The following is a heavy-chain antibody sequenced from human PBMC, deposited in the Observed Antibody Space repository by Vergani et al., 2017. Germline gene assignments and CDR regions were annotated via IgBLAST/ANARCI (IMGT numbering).Heavy chain of an antibody. Sequence: QVNLVGSGGGVVQPGRSLRLSCATYGFIFQNYTMHWVRQAPGKGLEWVALIWYDGNKEEYADSVKGRFTISRDNAKNSLYLDMSSLRAEDTAVYYCVRDVRVSRTWGQGTLVAVSS. CDR1: GFIFQNYT. CDR3: VRDVRVSRT. J-gene: IGHJ3*01. CDR2: IWYDGNKE. V-gene: IGHV3-33*08.